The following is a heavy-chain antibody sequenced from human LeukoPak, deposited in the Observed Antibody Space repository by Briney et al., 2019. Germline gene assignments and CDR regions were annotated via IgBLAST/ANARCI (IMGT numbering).Heavy chain of an antibody. CDR3: ARGNYDFWSGYHDPLDY. CDR2: IYSGGST. CDR1: GFTVSSNY. J-gene: IGHJ4*02. D-gene: IGHD3-3*01. V-gene: IGHV3-53*01. Sequence: GGSLRLSCAASGFTVSSNYMSWVRQAPGKGLEWVSVIYSGGSTYYADSVKGRFTISRDNSKNTLYLQMNSLRAEDTAVYYCARGNYDFWSGYHDPLDYWGQGTLVTVSS.